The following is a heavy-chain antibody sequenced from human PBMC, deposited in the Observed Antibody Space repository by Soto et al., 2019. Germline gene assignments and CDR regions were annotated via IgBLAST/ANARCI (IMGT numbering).Heavy chain of an antibody. J-gene: IGHJ6*02. D-gene: IGHD3-10*01. CDR3: AREQGPYMVRGVSPPPYYYYGMDV. V-gene: IGHV3-7*05. CDR1: GFTFSSYW. Sequence: GGSLRLSCAASGFTFSSYWMSWVRQAPGKGLEWVANIKQDGSEKYYVDSVKGRFTISRDNAKNSLYLQMNSLRAEDTAVYYCAREQGPYMVRGVSPPPYYYYGMDVWGQGTTVTVSS. CDR2: IKQDGSEK.